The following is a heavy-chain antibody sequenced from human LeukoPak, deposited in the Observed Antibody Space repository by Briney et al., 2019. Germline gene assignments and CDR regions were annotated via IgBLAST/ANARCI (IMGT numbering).Heavy chain of an antibody. CDR3: ARYSGSYYFDY. CDR1: GGSIISYY. V-gene: IGHV4-59*01. D-gene: IGHD1-26*01. J-gene: IGHJ4*02. CDR2: IYYSGST. Sequence: PSETLSLTCTVSGGSIISYYWSWIRQPPGKGLEWIGYIYYSGSTNYNPSLKSRVTISVDTSKNQFSLKLSSVTAADTAVYYCARYSGSYYFDYWGQGTLVTVSS.